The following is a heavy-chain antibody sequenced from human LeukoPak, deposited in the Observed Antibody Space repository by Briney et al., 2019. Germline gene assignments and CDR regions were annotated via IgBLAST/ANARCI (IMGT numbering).Heavy chain of an antibody. V-gene: IGHV1-69*13. Sequence: GASVKVSCKASGGTFSSYAISWVRQAPGQGLEWMGGIIPIFGTANYAQKFQGRVTITADESTSTAYMELSSLRSEDTAVYYCARDYYDGSAYYSYYEYWGQGTLVTVSS. CDR1: GGTFSSYA. J-gene: IGHJ4*02. D-gene: IGHD3-22*01. CDR2: IIPIFGTA. CDR3: ARDYYDGSAYYSYYEY.